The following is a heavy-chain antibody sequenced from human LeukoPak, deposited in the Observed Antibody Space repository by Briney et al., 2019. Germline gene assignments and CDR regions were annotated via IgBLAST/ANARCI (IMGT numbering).Heavy chain of an antibody. J-gene: IGHJ4*02. CDR1: GFTFSSYG. V-gene: IGHV3-30*02. Sequence: GGSLRLSCAASGFTFSSYGMHWVRQAPGKGLEWVAFIRYDGSNKYYADSVKGRFTISRDNSKNTLYLQMNSLRAEDTAVYYCAKDRCSSTSCYFDYWGQGTLVTVSS. CDR3: AKDRCSSTSCYFDY. CDR2: IRYDGSNK. D-gene: IGHD2-2*01.